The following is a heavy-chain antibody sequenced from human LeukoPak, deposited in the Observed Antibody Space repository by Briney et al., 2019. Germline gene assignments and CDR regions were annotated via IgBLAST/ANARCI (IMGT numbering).Heavy chain of an antibody. J-gene: IGHJ4*02. CDR1: GYTFTGYY. D-gene: IGHD2-2*01. V-gene: IGHV1-2*02. CDR2: INPNSGGT. Sequence: ASVKVSCKASGYTFTGYYMHWVRQAPGQGLEWMGWINPNSGGTNYAQKFQGRVTMTRDTSISTAYMELSRLRSDDTAVYYCARDPETTAWVVPAAPDYWGQGTLVTVSS. CDR3: ARDPETTAWVVPAAPDY.